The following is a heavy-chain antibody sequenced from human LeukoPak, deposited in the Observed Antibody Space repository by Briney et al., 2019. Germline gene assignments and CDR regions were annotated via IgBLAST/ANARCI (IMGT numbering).Heavy chain of an antibody. CDR2: IYTSGST. CDR3: AREKYDKSGYYFLGSYFDY. D-gene: IGHD3-22*01. CDR1: GGSISSYY. J-gene: IGHJ4*02. Sequence: SETLSLTCTVSGGSISSYYWSWIRQPAGKGLEWIGRIYTSGSTNYNPSLKSRVTMSVDTSKNQFSLKLSSVTAADTAVYYCAREKYDKSGYYFLGSYFDYWGLGTLVAVSS. V-gene: IGHV4-4*07.